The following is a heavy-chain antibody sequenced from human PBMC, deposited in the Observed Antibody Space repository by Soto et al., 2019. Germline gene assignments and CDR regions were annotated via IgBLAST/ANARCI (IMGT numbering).Heavy chain of an antibody. V-gene: IGHV3-48*01. D-gene: IGHD2-15*01. Sequence: RVWCRGSGGTVSNDSIRGVPQDPGKGLEWVSYISSTSNTIYYTDSVKGRFTISRDNAKNSLYLHMNSLSAEDTAVYYCARDRGCSGGICYRDLGSWGQGT. CDR3: ARDRGCSGGICYRDLGS. J-gene: IGHJ4*02. CDR2: ISSTSNTI. CDR1: GGTVSNDS.